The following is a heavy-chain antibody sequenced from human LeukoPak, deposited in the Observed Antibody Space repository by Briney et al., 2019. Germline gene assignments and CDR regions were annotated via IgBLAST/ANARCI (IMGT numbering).Heavy chain of an antibody. J-gene: IGHJ4*02. CDR1: GGTFSSYG. V-gene: IGHV3-30*18. CDR3: AKEGDYYDSSGYPYFDY. D-gene: IGHD3-22*01. Sequence: SCKASGGTFSSYGMHWVRQAPGKGLEWVAVISYDGSNKYYADSVKGRFTISRDNSKNTLYLQMNSLRAEDTAVYYCAKEGDYYDSSGYPYFDYWGQGTLVTVSS. CDR2: ISYDGSNK.